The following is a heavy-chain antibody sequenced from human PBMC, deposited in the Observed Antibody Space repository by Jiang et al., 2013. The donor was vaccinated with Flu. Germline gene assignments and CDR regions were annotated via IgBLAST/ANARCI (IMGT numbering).Heavy chain of an antibody. J-gene: IGHJ5*02. CDR3: AREGYYYDSSGYTP. CDR1: GYTFTSYA. CDR2: INTNTGNP. Sequence: QSGSELKKPGASVKVSCKASGYTFTSYAMNWVRQAPGQGLEWMGWINTNTGNPTYAQGFTGRFAFSLDTSVSTAYLQICSLKAEDTAVYYCAREGYYYDSSGYTPWGQGTLVTVSS. D-gene: IGHD3-22*01. V-gene: IGHV7-4-1*01.